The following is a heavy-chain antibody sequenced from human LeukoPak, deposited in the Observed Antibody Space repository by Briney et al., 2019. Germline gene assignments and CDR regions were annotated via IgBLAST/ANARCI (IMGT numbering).Heavy chain of an antibody. CDR2: VSGSGGST. CDR3: AKDSAYCSGASCYYNYYYMDV. J-gene: IGHJ6*03. Sequence: GGSLRLSCAASGFTFSSYGMSWVRQAPGKGLEWVSAVSGSGGSTYYADSVKGRFTICRDKSKNTLYLQMNSLRAEDTAVYYCAKDSAYCSGASCYYNYYYMDVWGKGTTVTVSS. CDR1: GFTFSSYG. V-gene: IGHV3-23*01. D-gene: IGHD2-15*01.